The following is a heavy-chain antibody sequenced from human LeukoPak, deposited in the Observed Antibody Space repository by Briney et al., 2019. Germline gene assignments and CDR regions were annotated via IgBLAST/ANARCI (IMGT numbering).Heavy chain of an antibody. V-gene: IGHV3-66*01. CDR2: IYSGGST. J-gene: IGHJ4*02. CDR1: EFSVGSNY. Sequence: GGSLRLSCAASEFSVGSNYMTWVRQAPGKGLEWVSLIYSGGSTYYADSVKGRFTISRDNSKNTLYLQMNSLRAEDTAVYYCATVIQWGVDYWGQGTLVTVSS. D-gene: IGHD5-12*01. CDR3: ATVIQWGVDY.